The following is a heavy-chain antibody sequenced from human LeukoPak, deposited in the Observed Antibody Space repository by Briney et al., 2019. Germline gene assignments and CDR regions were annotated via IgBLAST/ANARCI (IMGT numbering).Heavy chain of an antibody. Sequence: SETLPLTCTVSGYSISSGHYWAWIRQSPEKGLEWIASMFHSGSTYYNPSLKSRVTTSADTSKNEFSLKLSSVTAADTAVYYCARAGTNLGDYDYWGQGTLVTVSS. CDR3: ARAGTNLGDYDY. J-gene: IGHJ4*02. CDR2: MFHSGST. CDR1: GYSISSGHY. D-gene: IGHD4-17*01. V-gene: IGHV4-38-2*02.